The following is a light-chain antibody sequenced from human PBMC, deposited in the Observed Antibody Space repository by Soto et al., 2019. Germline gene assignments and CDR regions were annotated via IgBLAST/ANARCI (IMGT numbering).Light chain of an antibody. CDR2: ANI. CDR3: QSYDSTLSARYV. J-gene: IGLJ1*01. Sequence: QPVLTQPPSESGAPGQRVTISCTGSSSNIGAGYDVHWYQQRPGAAPKLLISANINRPSGVPDRFSGSKSGTSASLAITGLQADDEGDYYCQSYDSTLSARYVFGTGTKLTVL. CDR1: SSNIGAGYD. V-gene: IGLV1-40*01.